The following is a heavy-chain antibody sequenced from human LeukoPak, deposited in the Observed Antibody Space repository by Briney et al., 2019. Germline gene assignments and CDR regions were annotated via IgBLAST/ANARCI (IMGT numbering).Heavy chain of an antibody. Sequence: GGSLRLSCAASGFTFSSYSMNWVRRAPGKGLEWVSSISSSSSYIYYADSVKGRFTISRDNAKTSLFLQMSSLRADDTAVYYCARNRDFYDSSGSVPLDYWGQGILVTVSS. V-gene: IGHV3-21*01. CDR2: ISSSSSYI. J-gene: IGHJ4*02. CDR3: ARNRDFYDSSGSVPLDY. D-gene: IGHD3-22*01. CDR1: GFTFSSYS.